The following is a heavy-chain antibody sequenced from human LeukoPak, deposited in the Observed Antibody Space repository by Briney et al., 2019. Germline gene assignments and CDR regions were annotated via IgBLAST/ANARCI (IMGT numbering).Heavy chain of an antibody. CDR2: IIPIFGTA. CDR1: GGTFNNYT. Sequence: GASVKVSCKASGGTFNNYTIIWVRQAPGQGLEWMGGIIPIFGTANYAQKSQGRVTITADKSTSTAYMQLSSLRSEDTAVYYCARTYCGGDCYSSRGWFDPWGQGTLLTVSS. D-gene: IGHD2-21*02. V-gene: IGHV1-69*06. CDR3: ARTYCGGDCYSSRGWFDP. J-gene: IGHJ5*02.